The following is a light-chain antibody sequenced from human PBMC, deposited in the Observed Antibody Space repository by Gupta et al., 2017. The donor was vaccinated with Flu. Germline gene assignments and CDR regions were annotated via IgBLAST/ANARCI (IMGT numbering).Light chain of an antibody. V-gene: IGKV1-39*01. J-gene: IGKJ3*01. CDR3: QQSYRTPFT. CDR2: AAS. Sequence: DIQMTQSPSSLSASVGDRVTITCRASQSISSYLNWYQQKPGKAPKLLIYAASSLQSGVPSRVSGSGSGTDFTLTISSLQPEEFATYDCQQSYRTPFTFGPGTKVDIK. CDR1: QSISSY.